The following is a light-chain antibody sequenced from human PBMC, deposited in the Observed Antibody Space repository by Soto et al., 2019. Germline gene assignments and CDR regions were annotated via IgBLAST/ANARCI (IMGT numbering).Light chain of an antibody. CDR1: QSVSSN. V-gene: IGKV3-15*01. CDR2: GAS. CDR3: QQYNDWPPT. J-gene: IGKJ1*01. Sequence: EIVMTQSPATLSVSPGERATLSCRASQSVSSNLAWYQQKPGRAPRLLIYGASTRATGMPARFSGSGSGTEFTLTFSSLQSEDFAVYYCQQYNDWPPTFGQGTKVEIK.